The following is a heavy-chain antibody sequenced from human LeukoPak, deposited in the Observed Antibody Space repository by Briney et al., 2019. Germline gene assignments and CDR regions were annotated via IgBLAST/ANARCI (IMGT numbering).Heavy chain of an antibody. V-gene: IGHV4-59*01. Sequence: SETLSLTCTVSGGSSSSYYWSWIRQPPGKGLEWIGYIYYSGSTNYNPSLKSRVTISVDTSKNQFSLKLSSVTAADTAVYYCARFCNYYDSSGYYYGFDPWGQRTLVTVSS. CDR3: ARFCNYYDSSGYYYGFDP. D-gene: IGHD3-22*01. CDR1: GGSSSSYY. J-gene: IGHJ5*02. CDR2: IYYSGST.